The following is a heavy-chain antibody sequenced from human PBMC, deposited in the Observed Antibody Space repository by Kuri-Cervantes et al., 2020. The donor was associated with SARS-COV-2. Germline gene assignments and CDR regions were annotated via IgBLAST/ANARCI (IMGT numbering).Heavy chain of an antibody. CDR3: ARGLKEAKHIVVVTAIRETRRFDY. J-gene: IGHJ4*02. Sequence: SQTLSLTCAVYGGSFSGYYWSWIRQPPGKGLEWIGEINHRGSTNYNPSLKSRVTISVDTSKNQFSLKLSSVTAADTAVYYCARGLKEAKHIVVVTAIRETRRFDYWGQGTLVTVSS. CDR1: GGSFSGYY. CDR2: INHRGST. V-gene: IGHV4-34*01. D-gene: IGHD2-21*02.